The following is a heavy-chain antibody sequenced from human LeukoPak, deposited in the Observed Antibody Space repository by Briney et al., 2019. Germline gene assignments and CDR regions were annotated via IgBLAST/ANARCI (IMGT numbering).Heavy chain of an antibody. J-gene: IGHJ6*03. CDR2: IYYSGST. V-gene: IGHV4-39*01. D-gene: IGHD6-13*01. CDR3: ARRIAAAGTDYYYMDV. Sequence: SETLSLTCTVSGGSISSSSYYWGWIRQPPGKGLEWIGSIYYSGSTYYNPSLKSRVTISVDTSKNQFSLKLSSVTAADTAVYYCARRIAAAGTDYYYMDVWGKGTTVTVSS. CDR1: GGSISSSSYY.